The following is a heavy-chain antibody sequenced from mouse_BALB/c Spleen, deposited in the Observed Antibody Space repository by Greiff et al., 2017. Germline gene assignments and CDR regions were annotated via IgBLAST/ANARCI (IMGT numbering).Heavy chain of an antibody. D-gene: IGHD2-4*01. J-gene: IGHJ2*01. CDR2: ISSGSSTI. CDR1: GFTFSSFG. Sequence: EVKLVESGGGLVQPGGSRKLSCAASGFTFSSFGMHWVRPAPEKGLEWVAYISSGSSTIYYADTVKGRFTISRDNPKNTLFLQMTSLRSEDTAMYYCARRGITAYFDYWGQGTTLTVSS. CDR3: ARRGITAYFDY. V-gene: IGHV5-17*02.